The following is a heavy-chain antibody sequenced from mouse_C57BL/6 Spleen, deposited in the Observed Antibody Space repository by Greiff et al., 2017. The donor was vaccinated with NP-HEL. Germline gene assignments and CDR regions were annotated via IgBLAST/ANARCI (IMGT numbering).Heavy chain of an antibody. CDR2: IDPSDSYT. Sequence: QVQLKQPGAELVMPGASVKLSCKASGYTFTSYWMHWVKQRPGQGLEWIGEIDPSDSYTNYNQKFKGKSTLTVDKSSSTAYMQLSSLTSEDSAVYYCARDYYGSSHWFAYWGQGTLVTVSA. D-gene: IGHD1-1*01. CDR1: GYTFTSYW. CDR3: ARDYYGSSHWFAY. J-gene: IGHJ3*01. V-gene: IGHV1-69*01.